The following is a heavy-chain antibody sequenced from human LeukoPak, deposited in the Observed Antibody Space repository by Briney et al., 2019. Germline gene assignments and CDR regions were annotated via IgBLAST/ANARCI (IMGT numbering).Heavy chain of an antibody. CDR1: GFSFSTNS. V-gene: IGHV3-48*01. CDR2: ISSNSATT. J-gene: IGHJ4*02. CDR3: ARDTRSLIDY. D-gene: IGHD1-26*01. Sequence: GGSLRLSCAASGFSFSTNSMDWVRQVPGKGLEWISYISSNSATTYYADSVKGRFTISRDNAKNSLYLHMNSLRADDTAVYYCARDTRSLIDYWGQGTLVTVSS.